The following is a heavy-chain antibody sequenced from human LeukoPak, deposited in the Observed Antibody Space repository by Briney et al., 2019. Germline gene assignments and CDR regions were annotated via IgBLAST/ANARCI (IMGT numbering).Heavy chain of an antibody. Sequence: GGTLRLSCAASGFTFSSCGMSWVRQAPGKGLEWVSAISGSGGSTYYADSVKGRFTISRDNSKNTLYLQMNSLRAEDTAVYYCAREPLYDSSGYPHYYYYMDVWGKGTTVTISS. CDR2: ISGSGGST. D-gene: IGHD3-22*01. CDR3: AREPLYDSSGYPHYYYYMDV. CDR1: GFTFSSCG. J-gene: IGHJ6*03. V-gene: IGHV3-23*01.